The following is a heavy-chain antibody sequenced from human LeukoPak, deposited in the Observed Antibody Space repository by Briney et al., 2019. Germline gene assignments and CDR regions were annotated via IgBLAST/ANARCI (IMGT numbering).Heavy chain of an antibody. J-gene: IGHJ4*02. CDR3: ADYRKPQGLDY. D-gene: IGHD1-14*01. CDR1: EFPFSDYA. V-gene: IGHV3-23*01. Sequence: PGGSLRLSCEVTEFPFSDYAMDWVRQAPGQGLEWVSAIDASGSDTYYCDSVKGRVILSRDNSKITVYLQMNSLRVKDTAVYDCADYRKPQGLDYWGQGTLVTVSS. CDR2: IDASGSDT.